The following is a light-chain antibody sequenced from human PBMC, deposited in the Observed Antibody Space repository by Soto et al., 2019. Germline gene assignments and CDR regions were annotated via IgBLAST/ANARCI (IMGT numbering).Light chain of an antibody. V-gene: IGKV3-11*01. CDR3: QVRDVWPS. CDR2: DAS. CDR1: QSVSTS. J-gene: IGKJ1*01. Sequence: IVLTQSPVTLALSPGERAVHSCRASQSVSTSLAWYQHKPGQAPRLFIYDASKRAPGIPARFSGSGSGTDFTLTISSLEPEDFAVYYCQVRDVWPSFSQGTKVDIK.